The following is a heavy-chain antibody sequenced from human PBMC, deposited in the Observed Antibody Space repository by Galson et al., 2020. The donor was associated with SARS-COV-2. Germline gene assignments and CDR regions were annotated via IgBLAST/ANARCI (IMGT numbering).Heavy chain of an antibody. V-gene: IGHV6-1*01. CDR2: TYYRSTWNN. CDR3: ARDPSDWTFFDY. J-gene: IGHJ4*02. D-gene: IGHD3-9*01. CDR1: GANVSSDRTA. Sequence: SETLSLTCPISGANVSSDRTAWNWIRQSPSRGLEWLGRTYYRSTWNNDYAVSMKGRLTINPDTSENQFSLQLDSVTPEDTAVYYCARDPSDWTFFDYWGQGTLVTVSS.